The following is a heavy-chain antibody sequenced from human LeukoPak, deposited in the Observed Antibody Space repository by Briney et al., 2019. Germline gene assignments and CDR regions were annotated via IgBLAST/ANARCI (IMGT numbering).Heavy chain of an antibody. CDR1: GFTFSSYW. J-gene: IGHJ4*02. V-gene: IGHV3-7*05. D-gene: IGHD3-22*01. CDR3: AAESIYYDSSGYYSR. CDR2: IKQDGTEK. Sequence: GESLRLSCAASGFTFSSYWMSWVRQAPGEGLEWVANIKQDGTEKYYMDSVKGRFSISRDNAKNSLYLQMNSLRAEDTAVYYCAAESIYYDSSGYYSRWGQGTLVTVSS.